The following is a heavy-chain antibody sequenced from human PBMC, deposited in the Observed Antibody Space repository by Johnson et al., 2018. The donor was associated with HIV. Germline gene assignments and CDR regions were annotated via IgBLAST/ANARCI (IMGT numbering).Heavy chain of an antibody. V-gene: IGHV3-33*06. D-gene: IGHD6-13*01. CDR3: AKDRRSSSLDAFDI. Sequence: VESGGGVVQPGRSLRLSCAASGFTFSSYGMHWVRQAPGKGLEWVAVIWYDGSNKYYADSVKGRFTISRDNSKNTLYLQMNSLRAEDTAVYYCAKDRRSSSLDAFDIWGQGTMVTVSS. CDR2: IWYDGSNK. CDR1: GFTFSSYG. J-gene: IGHJ3*02.